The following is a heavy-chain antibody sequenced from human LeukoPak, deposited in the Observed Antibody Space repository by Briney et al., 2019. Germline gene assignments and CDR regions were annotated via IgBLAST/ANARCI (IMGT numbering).Heavy chain of an antibody. J-gene: IGHJ4*02. CDR3: VTPLPHYCSGTNCPLRY. V-gene: IGHV1-18*01. Sequence: ASVRVSCKASDYTFDSYGITWVRQVPGQRLEWLGWISADNGATDFGQKVQGRVTLTTDTSTNTAYMELRSLRSDDTAVYYCVTPLPHYCSGTNCPLRYWGQGTLVTVSS. D-gene: IGHD2-2*01. CDR2: ISADNGAT. CDR1: DYTFDSYG.